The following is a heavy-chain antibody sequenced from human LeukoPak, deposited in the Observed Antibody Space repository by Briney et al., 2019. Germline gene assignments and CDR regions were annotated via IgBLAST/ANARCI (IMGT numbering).Heavy chain of an antibody. J-gene: IGHJ6*02. CDR1: GGSISSGSFY. CDR3: ARFGYVETTVATPIKYYFAMDV. Sequence: SETLSHTCTVSGGSISSGSFYWGWIRQPPGKGLEWIGSIYYRGSTFYNPSLTSRVTTSVDTPKNQLSLRLSSVTAADTAVYYCARFGYVETTVATPIKYYFAMDVWGQGTTVTVSS. D-gene: IGHD4-23*01. V-gene: IGHV4-39*01. CDR2: IYYRGST.